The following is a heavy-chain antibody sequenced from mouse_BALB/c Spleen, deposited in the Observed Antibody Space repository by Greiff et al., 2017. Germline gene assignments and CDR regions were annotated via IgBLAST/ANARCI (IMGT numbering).Heavy chain of an antibody. D-gene: IGHD1-2*01. J-gene: IGHJ3*01. Sequence: QVQLQQPGAELVKPGASVKLSCKASGYTFTSYYMYWVKQRPGQGLEWIGGINPSNGGTNFNEKFKSKATLTVDKSSSTAYMQLSSLTSEDSAVYYCTREKGGYISFAYWGQGTLVTVSA. CDR1: GYTFTSYY. V-gene: IGHV1S81*02. CDR2: INPSNGGT. CDR3: TREKGGYISFAY.